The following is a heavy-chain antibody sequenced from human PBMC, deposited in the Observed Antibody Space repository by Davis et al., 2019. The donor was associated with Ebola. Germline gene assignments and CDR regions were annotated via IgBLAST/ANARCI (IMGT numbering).Heavy chain of an antibody. CDR1: GFTFSSYA. CDR2: IKSKTDGGTT. CDR3: AKVRSYDAFDI. J-gene: IGHJ3*02. Sequence: GESLKISCAASGFTFSSYAMHWIRQAPGKGLEWVGRIKSKTDGGTTDYAAPVKGRFTISRDDSKNTLYLQMNSLRAEDTAVYYCAKVRSYDAFDIWGQGTMVTVSS. V-gene: IGHV3-15*07.